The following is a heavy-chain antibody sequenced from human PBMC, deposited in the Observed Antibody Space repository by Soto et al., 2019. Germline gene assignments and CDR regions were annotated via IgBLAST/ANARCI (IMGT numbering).Heavy chain of an antibody. V-gene: IGHV2-26*01. D-gene: IGHD6-19*01. J-gene: IGHJ6*03. CDR3: ARILFGRSVAGGYFYMDV. Sequence: HVTLKESGPVLVKPTETLTLTCTVSGFSLSNGKVGVSWIRQPPGKALEWLAHIFSNDEKSSRTSLKSRLTISEDTSKSQVVLTMTNVDHVDTATYYCARILFGRSVAGGYFYMDVWGKGTTVTVSS. CDR2: IFSNDEK. CDR1: GFSLSNGKVG.